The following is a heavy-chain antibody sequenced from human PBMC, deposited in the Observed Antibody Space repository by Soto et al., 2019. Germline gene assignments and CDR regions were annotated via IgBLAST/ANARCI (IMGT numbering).Heavy chain of an antibody. Sequence: QITLKESGPTLVKPTQTLTLTCTFSGFSLSTTGVGVGWIRQPPGKALECLALIYWDDDKRYGPSLTNRLTITKDTSKNQVVLTMTNMHPVDTGTYFCAYRPSLDWGHFDSWGQGTLVTVSS. CDR2: IYWDDDK. D-gene: IGHD7-27*01. J-gene: IGHJ4*02. CDR3: AYRPSLDWGHFDS. V-gene: IGHV2-5*05. CDR1: GFSLSTTGVG.